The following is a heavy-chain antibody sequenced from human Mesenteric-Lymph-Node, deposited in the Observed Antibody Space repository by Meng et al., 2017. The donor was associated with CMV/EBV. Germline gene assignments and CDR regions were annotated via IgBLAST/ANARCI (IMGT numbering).Heavy chain of an antibody. CDR1: GGSISSGDYY. CDR3: ARSDYDFWSALSAFDI. CDR2: IYYSGNT. D-gene: IGHD3-3*01. J-gene: IGHJ3*02. Sequence: SETLSLTCTVSGGSISSGDYYWSWIRQPPGKGLEWIGYIYYSGNTYYNPSLKSRVTISVDTSKNQFSLKLSSVTAADTAVYYCARSDYDFWSALSAFDIWGQGTMVTVSS. V-gene: IGHV4-30-4*08.